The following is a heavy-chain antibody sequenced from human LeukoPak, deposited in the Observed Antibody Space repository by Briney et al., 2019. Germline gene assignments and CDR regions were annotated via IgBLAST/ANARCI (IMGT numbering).Heavy chain of an antibody. CDR1: GGSISSGGYY. J-gene: IGHJ4*02. CDR2: IYYSGST. CDR3: ARGPSAVTTSGVDY. Sequence: SETLSLTCTVSGGSISSGGYYWSWIRQHPGKGLEWIGYIYYSGSTYYNPSLKSRVTISVDTSKNQFSLKLSSVTVADTAVYYCARGPSAVTTSGVDYWGQGTLVTVSS. D-gene: IGHD4-17*01. V-gene: IGHV4-31*03.